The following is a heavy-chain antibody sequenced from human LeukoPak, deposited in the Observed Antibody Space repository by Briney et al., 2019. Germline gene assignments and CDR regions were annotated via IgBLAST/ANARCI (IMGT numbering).Heavy chain of an antibody. J-gene: IGHJ6*02. CDR3: AKAGYCSSTSCYRIHGMDV. CDR2: ISSSGGST. CDR1: GFTFSSYA. Sequence: GGSLRLSSAASGFTFSSYAMSWVLQAPGKGLEWVSAISSSGGSTYYADSVKGRFTISRDNSKNTLYLQMNSLRAEDTAVYYCAKAGYCSSTSCYRIHGMDVWGQGTTVTVFS. D-gene: IGHD2-2*02. V-gene: IGHV3-23*01.